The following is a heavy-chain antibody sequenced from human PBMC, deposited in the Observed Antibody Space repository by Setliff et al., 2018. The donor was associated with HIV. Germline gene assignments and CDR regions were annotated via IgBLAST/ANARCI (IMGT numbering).Heavy chain of an antibody. CDR2: IYHTGSS. V-gene: IGHV4-38-2*02. D-gene: IGHD3-3*01. Sequence: SETLSLTCTVSGFSISSRYYWGWIRQSPGKGLEWIGNIYHTGSSYYNPSLNDRATISLDTSKNQFSLRLSSVAAGDTAVYYCARSIVPVASGYYYFEYWGQGTLVTVSS. CDR1: GFSISSRYY. J-gene: IGHJ4*02. CDR3: ARSIVPVASGYYYFEY.